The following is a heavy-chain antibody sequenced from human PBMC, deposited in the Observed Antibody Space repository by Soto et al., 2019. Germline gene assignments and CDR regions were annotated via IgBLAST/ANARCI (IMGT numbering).Heavy chain of an antibody. CDR2: NYYSGKT. CDR1: GASITTTTHS. J-gene: IGHJ4*01. Sequence: PDTVTLPRTLSGASITTTTHSSPWFRQPPGTRLECVASNYYSGKTHYNQYNKSRATIPVDYSKTHISPHMTSVTTADTAVYYCALKLPRCGRFDYWGHGALGTV. CDR3: ALKLPRCGRFDY. V-gene: IGHV4-39*02. D-gene: IGHD1-26*01.